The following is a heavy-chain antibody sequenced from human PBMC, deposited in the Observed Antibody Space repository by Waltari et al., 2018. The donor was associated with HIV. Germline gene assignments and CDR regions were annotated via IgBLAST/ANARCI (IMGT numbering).Heavy chain of an antibody. CDR2: IYHSGST. Sequence: QVQLQESGPGLVKPSETLSLTCAVSGYSISSGYYLGWIRQPPGKGLEWIGSIYHSGSTYYNPSLKSRVTISVDTSKNQFSLKLSSVTAADTAVYYCASAFVEYFDYWGQGTLVTVSS. J-gene: IGHJ4*02. CDR3: ASAFVEYFDY. V-gene: IGHV4-38-2*01. CDR1: GYSISSGYY.